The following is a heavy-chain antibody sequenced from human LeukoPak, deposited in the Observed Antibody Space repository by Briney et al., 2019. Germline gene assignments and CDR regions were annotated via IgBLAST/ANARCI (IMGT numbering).Heavy chain of an antibody. CDR2: IYYSGST. V-gene: IGHV4-39*01. CDR3: ARHLYSYGSLHFDY. Sequence: SETLSLTCTVSGGSIISSSYYWGWIRQPPGKGLEWIGSIYYSGSTYYNPSLKSRVTISVDTSKNQFSLKLSSVTAADTAVYYCARHLYSYGSLHFDYWGQGTLVTVSS. D-gene: IGHD5-18*01. CDR1: GGSIISSSYY. J-gene: IGHJ4*02.